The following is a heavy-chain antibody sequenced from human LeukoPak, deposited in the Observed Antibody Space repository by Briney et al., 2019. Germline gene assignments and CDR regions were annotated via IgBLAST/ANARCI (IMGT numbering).Heavy chain of an antibody. V-gene: IGHV3-23*01. CDR2: ISGSGDRT. Sequence: GSLRLSCAASGFTFNNYAMSWFRQTPGKGLEWVSAISGSGDRTYYAESVKGRFSISRDNSKNTLYLQVHSLRAEDTAVYYCGKRELWHGSGEDAWGQGTTVTVSS. J-gene: IGHJ6*02. D-gene: IGHD3-10*01. CDR1: GFTFNNYA. CDR3: GKRELWHGSGEDA.